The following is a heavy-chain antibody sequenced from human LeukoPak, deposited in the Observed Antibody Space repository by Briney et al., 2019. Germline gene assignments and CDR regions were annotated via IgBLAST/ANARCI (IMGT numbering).Heavy chain of an antibody. Sequence: SETLSLTCTVSGGSISSYYWSWIRQPPGKGLEWIGYIYYSGSTNYNPSLKSRVTISVDTSKNQFSLKLSSVTAADTAVYYCARAPGFDRPDAFDIWGQGTMVTV. J-gene: IGHJ3*02. D-gene: IGHD3-22*01. CDR2: IYYSGST. CDR3: ARAPGFDRPDAFDI. CDR1: GGSISSYY. V-gene: IGHV4-59*01.